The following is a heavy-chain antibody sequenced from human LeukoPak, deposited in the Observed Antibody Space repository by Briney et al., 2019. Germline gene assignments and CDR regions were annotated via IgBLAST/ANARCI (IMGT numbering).Heavy chain of an antibody. CDR3: ARGLRDGYQAIGGSDY. D-gene: IGHD5-24*01. CDR2: IYTSGST. CDR1: GVSISSSSYY. Sequence: PSETLSLTCSVSGVSISSSSYYWSWIRQPAGKGLEWIGRIYTSGSTNYNPSLKSRVTISVDTSKNQFSLKLSSVTAADTAVYYCARGLRDGYQAIGGSDYWGQGTLVTVSS. V-gene: IGHV4-61*02. J-gene: IGHJ4*02.